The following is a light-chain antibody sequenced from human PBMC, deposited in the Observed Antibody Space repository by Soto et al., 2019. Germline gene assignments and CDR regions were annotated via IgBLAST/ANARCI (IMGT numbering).Light chain of an antibody. CDR1: QSVLYSSNNKNY. CDR2: WAS. Sequence: DIVMTQSPDSLAVSLGERATINCKSSQSVLYSSNNKNYLAWYQQKPGQPPKLLIYWASTRESGVPDRFSGSGSGTDFTLTISSLQAEDVAVYYCQQYYSTPPTFGGGXKVXX. J-gene: IGKJ4*01. CDR3: QQYYSTPPT. V-gene: IGKV4-1*01.